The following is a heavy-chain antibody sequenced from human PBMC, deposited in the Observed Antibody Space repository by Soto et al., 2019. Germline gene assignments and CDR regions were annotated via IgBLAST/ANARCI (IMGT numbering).Heavy chain of an antibody. CDR1: GGSISSYY. CDR2: IYYSGST. D-gene: IGHD6-19*01. Sequence: ETLSLTCTVSGGSISSYYWSWIRQPPGKGLEWIGYIYYSGSTNYNPSLKSRVTISVDTSKNQFSLKLSSVTAADTAVYYCARDTAVAGRHYYGMDVWGQGTTVTVSS. V-gene: IGHV4-59*01. CDR3: ARDTAVAGRHYYGMDV. J-gene: IGHJ6*02.